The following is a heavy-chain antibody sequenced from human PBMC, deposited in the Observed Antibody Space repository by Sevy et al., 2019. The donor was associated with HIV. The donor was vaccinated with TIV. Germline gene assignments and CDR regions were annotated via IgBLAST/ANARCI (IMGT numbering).Heavy chain of an antibody. D-gene: IGHD3-22*01. Sequence: SETLSLTCTVSGGSISSSNYYWGWIRQPPGKGLEWIANIYYTGSTYYNPSLKSRVTIFADTSKNQFSLKLISVTAADTAVYYCARQMHYYDSAGYYHWDYWGQGTLVTVSS. J-gene: IGHJ4*02. V-gene: IGHV4-39*01. CDR1: GGSISSSNYY. CDR2: IYYTGST. CDR3: ARQMHYYDSAGYYHWDY.